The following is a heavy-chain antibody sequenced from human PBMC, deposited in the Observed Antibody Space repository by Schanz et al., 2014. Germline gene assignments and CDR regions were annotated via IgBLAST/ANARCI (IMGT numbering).Heavy chain of an antibody. V-gene: IGHV1-8*02. CDR3: ARGRTFDY. Sequence: QVQLVQSGAEVKKPGSSMTVSCKASGGTFSTYPINWLRQAPGQGLEWMGWMNPDSGNTGYAQKFQGRVTMTRNTSMSTAYIELHILTSEDTAVYYCARGRTFDYWGQGTLVTVSS. J-gene: IGHJ4*02. CDR1: GGTFSTYP. CDR2: MNPDSGNT.